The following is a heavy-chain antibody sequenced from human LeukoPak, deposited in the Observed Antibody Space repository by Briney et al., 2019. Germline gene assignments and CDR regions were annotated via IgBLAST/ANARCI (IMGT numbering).Heavy chain of an antibody. V-gene: IGHV4-4*09. Sequence: SETLSLTCTVSGGSISSYYWSWIRQPPGKGLEWIGYIYTSGNTNYNSSLKSRVTISVDTSKHQFSLKLSSVTAADTAVYYCARWGTLYSSPLNWFDPWGQGTLVTVSS. CDR1: GGSISSYY. D-gene: IGHD6-13*01. CDR2: IYTSGNT. J-gene: IGHJ5*02. CDR3: ARWGTLYSSPLNWFDP.